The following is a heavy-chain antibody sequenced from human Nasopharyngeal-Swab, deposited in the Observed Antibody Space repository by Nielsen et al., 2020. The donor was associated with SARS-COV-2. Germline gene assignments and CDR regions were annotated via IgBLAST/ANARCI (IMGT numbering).Heavy chain of an antibody. D-gene: IGHD6-19*01. CDR1: GYTFTSYA. Sequence: ASVKVSCKASGYTFTSYAMNWVRPAPGQGLEWMGWINTNTGNPTYAQGFTGRFVFSLDTSVSTAYLQISSLKAEDTAVYYCASGKHSSGWYGLDAFDIWGQGTMVTVSS. J-gene: IGHJ3*02. CDR2: INTNTGNP. V-gene: IGHV7-4-1*02. CDR3: ASGKHSSGWYGLDAFDI.